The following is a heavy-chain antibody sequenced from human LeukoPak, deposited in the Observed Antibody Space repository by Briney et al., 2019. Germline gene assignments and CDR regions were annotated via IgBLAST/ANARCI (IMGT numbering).Heavy chain of an antibody. CDR3: ARISGVTIRS. CDR1: GFTFSSYS. J-gene: IGHJ4*02. V-gene: IGHV3-48*04. Sequence: GGSLRLSCAASGFTFSSYSTNWVRQSPGKGLEWVSYISGGETTIYYADSVKGRFTISRDNAKNSLYLQMSSLRVEDTAVYYCARISGVTIRSWGQGTLVTVSS. CDR2: ISGGETTI. D-gene: IGHD4-17*01.